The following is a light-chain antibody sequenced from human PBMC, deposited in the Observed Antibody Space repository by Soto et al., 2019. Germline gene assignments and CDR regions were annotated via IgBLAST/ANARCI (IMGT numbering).Light chain of an antibody. CDR3: QSADSSGTDVV. CDR2: KDT. J-gene: IGLJ2*01. V-gene: IGLV3-25*02. Sequence: SYELTQPPSVSVSPGQTARITCSGDALPKQYAYWYQQRPGQAPVLVIYKDTERPSGIPERFSGSSSGTTVTLIISGVQPEDEADYYCQSADSSGTDVVFGGGTQLTVL. CDR1: ALPKQY.